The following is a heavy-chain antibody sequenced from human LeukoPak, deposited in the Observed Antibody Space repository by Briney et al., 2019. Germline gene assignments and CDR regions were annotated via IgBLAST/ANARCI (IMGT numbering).Heavy chain of an antibody. J-gene: IGHJ4*02. Sequence: SETLSLTCTVSGGSISSYYWSWIRQPPGKGLEWIGYIYYSGSTNYNPSLKSRVTISVDTSKNQFSLKLSSVTVADTAVYYCAGSYSNYPIDYWGQGTLVTVSS. CDR1: GGSISSYY. V-gene: IGHV4-59*01. CDR3: AGSYSNYPIDY. CDR2: IYYSGST. D-gene: IGHD4-11*01.